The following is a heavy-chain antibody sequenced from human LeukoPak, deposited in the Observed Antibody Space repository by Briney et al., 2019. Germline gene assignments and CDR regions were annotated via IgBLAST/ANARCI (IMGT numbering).Heavy chain of an antibody. D-gene: IGHD1-26*01. CDR3: VRGGWELDY. V-gene: IGHV3-7*01. CDR1: GFTFKYYW. J-gene: IGHJ4*02. Sequence: PGGSLRLSCAASGFTFKYYWMAWVRQAPGEGLEWVADMKEDGTEEYYVDSVKGRFTIFRDDAESSLFLQMNSLTAEDTALYYCVRGGWELDYWGQGTLVTVSS. CDR2: MKEDGTEE.